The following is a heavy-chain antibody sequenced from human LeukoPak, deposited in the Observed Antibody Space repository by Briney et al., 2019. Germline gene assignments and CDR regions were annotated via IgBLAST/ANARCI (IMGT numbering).Heavy chain of an antibody. CDR2: ISYSGRTV. V-gene: IGHV3-48*04. D-gene: IGHD4-17*01. CDR3: ASFVGGHDYAPDY. Sequence: GGSLRLSCAASGFTFNMYSLNWVRQAPGTGLQWGAYISYSGRTVFYADTMKGRFTISRDNTNSTLYLQMNSLRADDTAVYYCASFVGGHDYAPDYWGQGTLVTVSS. CDR1: GFTFNMYS. J-gene: IGHJ4*02.